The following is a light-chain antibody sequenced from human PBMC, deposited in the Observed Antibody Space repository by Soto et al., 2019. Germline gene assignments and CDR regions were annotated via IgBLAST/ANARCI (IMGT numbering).Light chain of an antibody. V-gene: IGKV1-39*01. Sequence: DIQMTQSPSSLSASVGDRVTITCRASQSISNYLNWYQQRPGKAPKLLIYAASSLQSGVPSRFSGSGSGPDFTLTISSLQPEDSATYFCQQLNSYPQTFGQGTRLEIK. CDR2: AAS. CDR1: QSISNY. J-gene: IGKJ5*01. CDR3: QQLNSYPQT.